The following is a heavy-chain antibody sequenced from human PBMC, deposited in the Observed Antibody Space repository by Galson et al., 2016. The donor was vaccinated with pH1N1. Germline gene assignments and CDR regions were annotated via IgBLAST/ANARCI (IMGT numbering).Heavy chain of an antibody. CDR3: ARGDLEWLSHFDY. Sequence: SLRLSCAGSGFTFSNYWMHWVCQAPGKGLEWVAVIWFDGSYEFYADSVKGRFTISRDNSKNTLHLQMNSLRAEDTAVYYCARGDLEWLSHFDYWGQGTLVTVSS. CDR2: IWFDGSYE. D-gene: IGHD3-3*01. V-gene: IGHV3-33*08. J-gene: IGHJ4*02. CDR1: GFTFSNYW.